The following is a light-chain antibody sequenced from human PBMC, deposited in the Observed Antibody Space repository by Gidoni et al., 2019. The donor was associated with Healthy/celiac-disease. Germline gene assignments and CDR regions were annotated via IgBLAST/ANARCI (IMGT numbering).Light chain of an antibody. CDR1: QSISSY. CDR2: AAS. Sequence: DIQMTQSPSTLSASVGDRVTITCRASQSISSYLNWYQQKPGKAPNLLIYAASSLQSGVPSRFSGSGSGTDFTLTISSLQPADFATYYCQQSYSTPPTFGGGTKVEIK. CDR3: QQSYSTPPT. V-gene: IGKV1-39*01. J-gene: IGKJ4*01.